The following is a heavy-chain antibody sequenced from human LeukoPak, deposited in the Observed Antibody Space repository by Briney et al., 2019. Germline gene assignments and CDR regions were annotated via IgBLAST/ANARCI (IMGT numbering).Heavy chain of an antibody. Sequence: PSETLSLTCAVSGGSFSGYYWSWIRQPPGKGLEWIGEINHSGSTNYNPSLKSRVTISVDTSKNQFSLKLSSVTAADTAVYYCARNEGLVGAEFDYWGQGTLVTVSS. J-gene: IGHJ4*02. D-gene: IGHD1-26*01. CDR2: INHSGST. CDR3: ARNEGLVGAEFDY. CDR1: GGSFSGYY. V-gene: IGHV4-34*01.